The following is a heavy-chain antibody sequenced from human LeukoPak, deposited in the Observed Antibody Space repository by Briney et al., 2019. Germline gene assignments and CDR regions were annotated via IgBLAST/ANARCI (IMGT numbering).Heavy chain of an antibody. V-gene: IGHV3-30*18. J-gene: IGHJ4*02. D-gene: IGHD3-10*01. CDR2: ISYDGSNK. CDR1: GFTFSSYG. CDR3: AKGSRGFDY. Sequence: LTGRSLRLSCAASGFTFSSYGMHWVRQAPGRGLEWVAVISYDGSNKHYADSVKGRFTISRDNSKNTLYLQMNSLRAEDTAVYYCAKGSRGFDYWGQGTLVTVSS.